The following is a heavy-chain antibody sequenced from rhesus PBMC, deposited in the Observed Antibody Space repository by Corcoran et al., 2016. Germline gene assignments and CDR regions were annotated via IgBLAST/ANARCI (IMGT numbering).Heavy chain of an antibody. Sequence: ESGPGQVKPSETLSLTCAVFGASISDYWWSWSRQSPGLGLEWIGEISGKSGPTSYNPSLKSRVTITKDASRNQFSLILNSVTAADTAVYYCSRGGYSTYRDYWGQGILVTVSS. CDR2: ISGKSGPT. CDR1: GASISDYW. V-gene: IGHV4-80*01. D-gene: IGHD5-42*01. J-gene: IGHJ4*01. CDR3: SRGGYSTYRDY.